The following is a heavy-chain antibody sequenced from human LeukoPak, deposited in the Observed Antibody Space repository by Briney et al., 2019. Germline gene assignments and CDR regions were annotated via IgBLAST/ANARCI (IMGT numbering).Heavy chain of an antibody. V-gene: IGHV3-48*01. CDR2: ISSSSSTI. J-gene: IGHJ4*02. Sequence: GGSLRLSCAASGFTFSSYSMNWVRQAPGKGLEWVSYISSSSSTIYYADSVKGRFTISRDNSKNTLYLQMNSLRAEDTAVYYCAKANVDIVATTLDYWGQGTLVTVSS. D-gene: IGHD5-12*01. CDR3: AKANVDIVATTLDY. CDR1: GFTFSSYS.